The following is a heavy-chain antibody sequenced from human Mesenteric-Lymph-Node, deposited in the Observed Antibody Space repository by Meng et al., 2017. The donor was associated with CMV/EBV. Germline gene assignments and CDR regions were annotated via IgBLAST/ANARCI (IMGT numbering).Heavy chain of an antibody. CDR3: ARHQRWLKSEGGFNY. V-gene: IGHV4-34*01. CDR1: GGSFSGYY. Sequence: QVQLQRGGAGLLKPSETLSLPCAVYGGSFSGYYWSWIRQPPGKGLEWIGEINHSGSTNYNPSLKSRVTISVDTSKNQFSLKLSSVTAADTAVYYCARHQRWLKSEGGFNYWGQGTRVTVSS. J-gene: IGHJ4*02. D-gene: IGHD4-23*01. CDR2: INHSGST.